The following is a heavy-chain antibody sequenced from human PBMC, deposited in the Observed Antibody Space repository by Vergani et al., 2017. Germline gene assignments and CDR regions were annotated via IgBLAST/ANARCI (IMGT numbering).Heavy chain of an antibody. Sequence: QVQLQESGPGLVKPSQTLSLTCTVSGGSISSGSYYWSWIRQPAGKGLEWIGRIYTSGSTNYNPSLKSRVTISVDTSKNQFSLKLSSVTAADTAVYYCAREKHGLRFGEISAFDYWGQGTLVTVSS. CDR2: IYTSGST. CDR3: AREKHGLRFGEISAFDY. D-gene: IGHD3-10*01. J-gene: IGHJ4*02. CDR1: GGSISSGSYY. V-gene: IGHV4-61*02.